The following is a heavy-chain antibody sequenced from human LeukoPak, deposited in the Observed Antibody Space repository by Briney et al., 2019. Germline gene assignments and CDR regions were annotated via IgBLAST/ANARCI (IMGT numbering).Heavy chain of an antibody. CDR1: GYTFTSYD. V-gene: IGHV1-8*01. CDR3: ARGMPGALLYYYYYMDV. J-gene: IGHJ6*03. CDR2: MNPNSGNT. Sequence: ASVKVSCKASGYTFTSYDINWVRQATGHGLEWMGWMNPNSGNTGYAQKFQGRVTMTRNTSISTAYMELSSLRSEDTAVYYCARGMPGALLYYYYYMDVWGKGTTVTVSS. D-gene: IGHD1-26*01.